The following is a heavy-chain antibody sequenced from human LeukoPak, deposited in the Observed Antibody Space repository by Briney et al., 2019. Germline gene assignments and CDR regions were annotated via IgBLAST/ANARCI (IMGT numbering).Heavy chain of an antibody. CDR3: ATLSTNDYGDY. CDR1: GGTFSNYA. CDR2: IIPIFGTA. Sequence: SVKVSCKASGGTFSNYAITWVRQAPGQGLEWMGGIIPIFGTASYAQKFQGRVTITADESTSTAYMEVSSLRSEDMAVYYRATLSTNDYGDYWGQGTLVTVSS. D-gene: IGHD2-8*01. V-gene: IGHV1-69*13. J-gene: IGHJ4*02.